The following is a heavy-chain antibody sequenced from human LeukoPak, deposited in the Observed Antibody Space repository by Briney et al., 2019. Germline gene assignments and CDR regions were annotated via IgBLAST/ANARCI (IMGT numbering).Heavy chain of an antibody. CDR3: AKDTGPYSGSYSGHLSYFDY. V-gene: IGHV3-23*01. J-gene: IGHJ4*02. CDR1: GFTFSSYG. CDR2: ISGSGGST. Sequence: PGGTLRLSCAASGFTFSSYGMSWVRQAPGKGLEWVSAISGSGGSTYYADSVKGRFTISRDNSKNTLYLQMNSLRAEDTAVYYCAKDTGPYSGSYSGHLSYFDYWGQGTLVTVSS. D-gene: IGHD1-26*01.